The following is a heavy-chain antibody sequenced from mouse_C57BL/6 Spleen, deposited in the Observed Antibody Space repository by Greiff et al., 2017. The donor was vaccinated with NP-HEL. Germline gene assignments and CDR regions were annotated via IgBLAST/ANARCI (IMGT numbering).Heavy chain of an antibody. Sequence: LQQSGASVKISCKASGYAFSSYWMNWVKQRPGKGLEWIGQIYPGDGDTNYNGKFKGKATLTADKSSSTAYMQLSSLTSEDSAVYFCATLDSSGYDWGQGTTLTVSS. CDR3: ATLDSSGYD. V-gene: IGHV1-80*01. D-gene: IGHD3-2*02. CDR1: GYAFSSYW. J-gene: IGHJ2*01. CDR2: IYPGDGDT.